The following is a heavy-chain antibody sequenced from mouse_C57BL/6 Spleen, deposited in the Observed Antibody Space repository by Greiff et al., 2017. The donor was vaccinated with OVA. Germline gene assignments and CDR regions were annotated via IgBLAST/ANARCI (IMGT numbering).Heavy chain of an antibody. V-gene: IGHV5-12*01. CDR1: GFTFSDYY. Sequence: EVQRVESGGGLVQPGGSLKLSCAASGFTFSDYYMYWVRQTPEKRLEWVAYISNGGGSTYYPDTVKGRFTISRDNAKNTLYLQMSRLKSEDTAMYYCARWYYDGFDYWGQGTTLTVSS. D-gene: IGHD1-1*01. CDR2: ISNGGGST. CDR3: ARWYYDGFDY. J-gene: IGHJ2*01.